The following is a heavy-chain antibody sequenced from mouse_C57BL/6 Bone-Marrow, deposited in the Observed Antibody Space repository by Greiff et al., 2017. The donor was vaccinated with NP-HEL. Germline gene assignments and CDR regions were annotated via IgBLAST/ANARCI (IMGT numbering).Heavy chain of an antibody. Sequence: VKLLESGPGLVQPSQCLSITCTVSGFSLTSYGVHWVRQSPGKGLEWLGVIWRGGSTAYNAAFISRLSISKDNSKSQVFFKMNSMQADDTAIYYCASTYFDVWGTGTTVTVSS. CDR2: IWRGGST. CDR1: GFSLTSYG. J-gene: IGHJ1*03. CDR3: ASTYFDV. V-gene: IGHV2-2*01. D-gene: IGHD2-1*01.